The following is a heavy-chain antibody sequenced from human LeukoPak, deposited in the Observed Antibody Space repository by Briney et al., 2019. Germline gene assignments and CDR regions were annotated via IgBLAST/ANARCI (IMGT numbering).Heavy chain of an antibody. CDR3: ARAAVRPSWFDP. CDR2: IYHSGST. CDR1: GGSISSGGYY. V-gene: IGHV4-30-2*01. D-gene: IGHD3-10*01. J-gene: IGHJ5*02. Sequence: SQTLSLTCTVSGGSISSGGYYWSWIRQPPGKGLEWIGYIYHSGSTYYNPSLKSRVTISVDTSKNQFSLKLSSVTAADTAVYYCARAAVRPSWFDPWGQGTLVTVSS.